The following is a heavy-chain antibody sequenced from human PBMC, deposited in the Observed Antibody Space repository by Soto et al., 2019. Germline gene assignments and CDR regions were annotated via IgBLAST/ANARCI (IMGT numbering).Heavy chain of an antibody. V-gene: IGHV1-69*12. J-gene: IGHJ4*02. CDR1: GGTFSSYA. D-gene: IGHD1-26*01. Sequence: QVQLVQSGAEVKKPGSSVKLSCKASGGTFSSYAISWVRQAPGQGREWMGGIIPIFGTANYAQKFQGRVTITADESTSTAYMELSSLRSEDTAVYYCASGGKWELPFRRYFDYWGQGTLVTVSS. CDR2: IIPIFGTA. CDR3: ASGGKWELPFRRYFDY.